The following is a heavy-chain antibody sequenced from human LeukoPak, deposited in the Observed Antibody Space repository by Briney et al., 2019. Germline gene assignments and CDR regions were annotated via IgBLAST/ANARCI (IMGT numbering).Heavy chain of an antibody. CDR3: ARTTEDCSSTSCYQYWFDP. CDR1: GGSISSYY. V-gene: IGHV4-59*01. D-gene: IGHD2-2*01. CDR2: IYYSGST. Sequence: PSETLSLTCTVSGGSISSYYWSWIRQPPGKGLEWIRYIYYSGSTSYNPSLKSRVTISVDTSKNQISLEVRSVTAADTAVYYCARTTEDCSSTSCYQYWFDPWGQGTLVTVSS. J-gene: IGHJ5*02.